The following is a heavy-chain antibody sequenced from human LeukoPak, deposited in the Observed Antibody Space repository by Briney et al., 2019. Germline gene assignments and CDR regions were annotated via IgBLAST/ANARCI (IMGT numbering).Heavy chain of an antibody. V-gene: IGHV1-8*01. J-gene: IGHJ3*02. CDR3: QLSIGDAFDI. CDR2: MNPNSGNT. D-gene: IGHD1-1*01. Sequence: ASVKVSCKASGYTFTSYDINWVRQATGQGLEWMGWMNPNSGNTGYAQKFQGRVTITANKSTSTAYMELSSLRSEDTAVYYCQLSIGDAFDIWGQGTMVTVSS. CDR1: GYTFTSYD.